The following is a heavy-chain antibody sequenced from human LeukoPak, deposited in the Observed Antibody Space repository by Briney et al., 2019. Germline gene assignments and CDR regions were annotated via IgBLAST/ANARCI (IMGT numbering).Heavy chain of an antibody. Sequence: PGGSLRLSCAASGFTFSNYGMSWVRQAPGRGLEWVSAISSSSGDTYYADSVKGRFTISRDNSKNTLYLQMNSLRAEDMAVYYCAKVVSGTFDIWGQGTMVTVSS. V-gene: IGHV3-23*01. J-gene: IGHJ3*02. CDR2: ISSSSGDT. CDR3: AKVVSGTFDI. D-gene: IGHD3-10*01. CDR1: GFTFSNYG.